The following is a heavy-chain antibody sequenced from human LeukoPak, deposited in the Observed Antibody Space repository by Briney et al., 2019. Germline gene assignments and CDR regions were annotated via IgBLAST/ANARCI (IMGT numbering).Heavy chain of an antibody. CDR3: ARDQEAVYYDFWSGPPGDAFDI. D-gene: IGHD3-3*01. Sequence: GASVKVSCKASGYTFTSYGISRVRQAPGQGLEWMGWTSAYNGNTNYAQKLQGRVTMTTDTSTSTGYMELRSLRSDDTAVYYCARDQEAVYYDFWSGPPGDAFDIWGQGTMVTVSS. CDR1: GYTFTSYG. CDR2: TSAYNGNT. J-gene: IGHJ3*02. V-gene: IGHV1-18*01.